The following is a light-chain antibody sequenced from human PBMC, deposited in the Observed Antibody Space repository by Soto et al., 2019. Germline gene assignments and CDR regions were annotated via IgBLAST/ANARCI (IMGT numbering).Light chain of an antibody. CDR3: QQYGSSPWT. J-gene: IGKJ1*01. CDR2: RAS. CDR1: QSVSSSY. V-gene: IGKV3-20*01. Sequence: EIVLTQSPGTLSLSPGERATLSCRASQSVSSSYLAWYQQKPGQAPRLPIYRASSRATGIPDRFSGSGSGTDFTLTISRLEPEDFAVYYCQQYGSSPWTFGQGTKVDIK.